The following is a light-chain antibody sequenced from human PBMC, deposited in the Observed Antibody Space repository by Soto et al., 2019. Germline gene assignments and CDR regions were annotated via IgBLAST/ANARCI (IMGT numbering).Light chain of an antibody. CDR1: QSVSSSY. V-gene: IGKV3-20*01. J-gene: IGKJ1*01. CDR3: QQYGSSGT. CDR2: GAS. Sequence: EIVLTQSPGTLSLSKGDRATLSCRASQSVSSSYLAWYQQKLGQAPRLLIYGASSRATGIPDRFSGSGPGTDFTLTISRLEPEDFAVYYCQQYGSSGTFGQGTKVDIK.